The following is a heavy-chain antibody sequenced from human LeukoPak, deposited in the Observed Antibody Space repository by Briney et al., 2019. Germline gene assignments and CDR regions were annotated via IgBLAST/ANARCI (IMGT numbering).Heavy chain of an antibody. J-gene: IGHJ4*02. V-gene: IGHV6-1*01. CDR2: TFYSSKWYN. CDR3: ARRRYYGYTGYFDY. Sequence: SQTLSLTCAISGDSVSSDSSAWNWFRQSRSRGLEWLARTFYSSKWYNDYAVSVKSRITINPDTSKNQFSLQLNSVIPEDTAVYYCARRRYYGYTGYFDYWGQGTPVTVSS. D-gene: IGHD3-22*01. CDR1: GDSVSSDSSA.